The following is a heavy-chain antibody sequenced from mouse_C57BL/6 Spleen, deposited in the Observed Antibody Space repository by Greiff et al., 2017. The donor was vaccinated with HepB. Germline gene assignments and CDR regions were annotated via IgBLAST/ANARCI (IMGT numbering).Heavy chain of an antibody. CDR3: ARSGRLTGVSWFAY. D-gene: IGHD4-1*01. J-gene: IGHJ3*01. Sequence: EVQLQQSGPELVKPGASVKISCKASGYTFTDYYMNWVKQSHGKSLEWIGDINPNNGGTSYNQKFKGKATLTVDKSSSTAYMELRSLTSEDSAVYYCARSGRLTGVSWFAYWGQGTLVTVSA. CDR1: GYTFTDYY. V-gene: IGHV1-26*01. CDR2: INPNNGGT.